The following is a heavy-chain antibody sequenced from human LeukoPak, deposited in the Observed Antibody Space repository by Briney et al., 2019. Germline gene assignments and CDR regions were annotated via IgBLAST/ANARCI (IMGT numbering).Heavy chain of an antibody. CDR1: GGSISSYY. J-gene: IGHJ5*02. D-gene: IGHD3-16*01. V-gene: IGHV4-59*01. CDR2: IYYSGST. CDR3: ALIGLGTVDP. Sequence: SETLSLTCTVSGGSISSYYWSWIRQPPGKRLEWIGYIYYSGSTNYNPSLKSRVTISVDTSKNQFSLKLSSVTAADTAVYYCALIGLGTVDPWGQGTLVTVSS.